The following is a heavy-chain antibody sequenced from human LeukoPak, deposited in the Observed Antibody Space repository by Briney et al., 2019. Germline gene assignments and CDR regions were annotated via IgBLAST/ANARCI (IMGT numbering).Heavy chain of an antibody. CDR1: GFTFSSYW. J-gene: IGHJ4*02. CDR2: INSGGSIT. V-gene: IGHV3-74*01. D-gene: IGHD4/OR15-4a*01. CDR3: ARGANRSHDY. Sequence: PGGSLRLSCAASGFTFSSYWMHWVRQAPGKGLVWVSFINSGGSITRYADSVKGRFTISRDNAKNTLYPQMNSLRAEDTAVYYCARGANRSHDYWGQGNLVTV.